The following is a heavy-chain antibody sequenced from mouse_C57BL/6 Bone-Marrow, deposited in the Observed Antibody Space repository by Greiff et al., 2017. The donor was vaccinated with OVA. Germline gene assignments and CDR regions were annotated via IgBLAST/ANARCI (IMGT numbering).Heavy chain of an antibody. CDR3: ASEGAYYSNFAWFAY. D-gene: IGHD2-5*01. Sequence: QVQLQQSGAELMKPGASVKLSCKATGYTFPGYWIEWVKQRPGHGLEWIGEILPGSGSTNYNEKFKGKATFTADTSSNTAYMQLSSLTTEDSAIYYCASEGAYYSNFAWFAYWGQGTLVTVSA. V-gene: IGHV1-9*01. CDR1: GYTFPGYW. CDR2: ILPGSGST. J-gene: IGHJ3*01.